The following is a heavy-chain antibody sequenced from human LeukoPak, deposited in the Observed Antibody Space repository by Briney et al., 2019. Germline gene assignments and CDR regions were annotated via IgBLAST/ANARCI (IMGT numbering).Heavy chain of an antibody. CDR3: ARGEWWELRGSYFDY. Sequence: GGSLRLSCAASGFTFSSYAMHWVRQAPGKGLEYVSAISSNGGSTYYANSVKGRFTISRDNSKNTLYLQMGSLRAEDMAVYYCARGEWWELRGSYFDYWGQGTLVTVSS. J-gene: IGHJ4*02. D-gene: IGHD1-26*01. CDR2: ISSNGGST. V-gene: IGHV3-64*01. CDR1: GFTFSSYA.